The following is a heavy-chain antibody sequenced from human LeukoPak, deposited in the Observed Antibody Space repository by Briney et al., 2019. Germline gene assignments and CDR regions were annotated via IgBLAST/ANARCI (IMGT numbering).Heavy chain of an antibody. CDR1: GFTLSSYN. D-gene: IGHD3-10*02. V-gene: IGHV3-21*01. CDR2: ISSSSSYI. Sequence: GGSLRLSCAASGFTLSSYNMNWVRQAPGKGLEWVSYISSSSSYIYYADSVKGRIIISRDNAKNSLYLQMNSQRAEDTAVYYCAELGITMIGGVWGKGTTVTISS. J-gene: IGHJ6*04. CDR3: AELGITMIGGV.